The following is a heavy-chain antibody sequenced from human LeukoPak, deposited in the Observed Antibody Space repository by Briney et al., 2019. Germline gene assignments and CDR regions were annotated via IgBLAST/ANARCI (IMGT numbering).Heavy chain of an antibody. J-gene: IGHJ6*03. CDR2: IYTSGST. D-gene: IGHD5-18*01. CDR3: ARVRIHQWLRDMDV. V-gene: IGHV4-4*07. Sequence: NPSETLSLTCTVSGGSISSYYWSWIRQPAGKGLEWIGRIYTSGSTNYNPSLKSRVTMSVDTSKNQFSLKLISVTAADTAVYYCARVRIHQWLRDMDVWGKGTTVTVSS. CDR1: GGSISSYY.